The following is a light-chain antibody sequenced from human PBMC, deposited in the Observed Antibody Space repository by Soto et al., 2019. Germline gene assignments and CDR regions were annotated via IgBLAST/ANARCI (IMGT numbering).Light chain of an antibody. CDR2: GVS. CDR1: RRVNNN. V-gene: IGKV3-15*01. Sequence: VMTQSPATLYVSPWERAILSCRASRRVNNNYLAWYHQKPGQAPRLLIYGVSTRATDTPARFSGSGSGTEFTLMISSLQSEDFAVYYCQQYDNWPITFGQGTRLEIK. J-gene: IGKJ5*01. CDR3: QQYDNWPIT.